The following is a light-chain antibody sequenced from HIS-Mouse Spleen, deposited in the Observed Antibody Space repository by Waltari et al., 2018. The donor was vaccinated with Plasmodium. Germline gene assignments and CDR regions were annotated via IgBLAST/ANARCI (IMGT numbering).Light chain of an antibody. V-gene: IGLV2-23*01. CDR1: SRDVGSYNL. J-gene: IGLJ1*01. CDR3: CSYAGSSTYV. CDR2: EGS. Sequence: QSALTQPASVSGSPGQSITISCTGTSRDVGSYNLVSWYQPPPGKAPKLMIYEGSKRPSVVSNRFSGSKSGNTASLTISGLQAEDEADYYCCSYAGSSTYVFGTGTKVTVL.